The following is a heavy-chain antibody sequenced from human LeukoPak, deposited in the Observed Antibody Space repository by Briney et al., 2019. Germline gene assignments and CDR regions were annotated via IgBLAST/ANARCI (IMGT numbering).Heavy chain of an antibody. D-gene: IGHD6-13*01. J-gene: IGHJ4*02. CDR2: ISYDGSNK. V-gene: IGHV3-30-3*01. CDR1: GFTFSSYA. Sequence: GRSLRLSCAASGFTFSSYAMHWVRQAPGKGLEWVAVISYDGSNKYYAGSVKGRSTISRDNSKNTLYLQMNSLRAEDTAVYYCARGAGDSSSWYWSYFDYWGQGTLVTVSS. CDR3: ARGAGDSSSWYWSYFDY.